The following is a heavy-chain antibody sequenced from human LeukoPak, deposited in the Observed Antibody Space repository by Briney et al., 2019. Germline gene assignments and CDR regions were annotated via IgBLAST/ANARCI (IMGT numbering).Heavy chain of an antibody. CDR2: FYYRGSP. D-gene: IGHD1-14*01. CDR3: ARDINELGQHYNDFDY. Sequence: SEALSLTCTVSGDSIGSNRYYWGWLRQSPGQVLEWIGSFYYRGSPYYNPSLKNRVTIFVDTSKNQFSLKLSSVTAADTAVYYCARDINELGQHYNDFDYWGQGTLVTVSS. V-gene: IGHV4-39*07. CDR1: GDSIGSNRYY. J-gene: IGHJ4*02.